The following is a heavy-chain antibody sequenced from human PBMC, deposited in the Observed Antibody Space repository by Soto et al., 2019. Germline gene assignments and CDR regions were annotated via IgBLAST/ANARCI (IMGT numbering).Heavy chain of an antibody. Sequence: ETLSLTCTVSGGSISSYYWSWIRQPPGKGLEWIGYIYYSGSTNYNPSLKSRVTISVDTSKNQFSLKLSSVTAADTAVYYCARGDVLRYFDWLPHYYFDYWGQGTLVTVSS. CDR2: IYYSGST. V-gene: IGHV4-59*01. CDR3: ARGDVLRYFDWLPHYYFDY. CDR1: GGSISSYY. J-gene: IGHJ4*02. D-gene: IGHD3-9*01.